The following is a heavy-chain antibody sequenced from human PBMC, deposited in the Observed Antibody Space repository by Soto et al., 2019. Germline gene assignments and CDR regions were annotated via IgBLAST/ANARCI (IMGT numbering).Heavy chain of an antibody. J-gene: IGHJ5*02. D-gene: IGHD3-3*01. CDR3: AKKGGGASIDFWRANWFDP. V-gene: IGHV1-69*06. Sequence: QVQLVQSGAVVKKPGSSVTVSCKASGGMFSDYTISWVRQAPGQGLEWMGGIIPIFGGPHYAQKFQGRVTITADKPTSPFYLERRALTSEDTAVYYWAKKGGGASIDFWRANWFDPWGQGTLVTVSS. CDR1: GGMFSDYT. CDR2: IIPIFGGP.